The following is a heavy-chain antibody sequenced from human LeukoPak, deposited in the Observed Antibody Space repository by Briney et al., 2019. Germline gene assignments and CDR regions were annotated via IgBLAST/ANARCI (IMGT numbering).Heavy chain of an antibody. CDR3: ARRLGITIFGVVKNWFDP. CDR1: GYTFTGYY. J-gene: IGHJ5*02. CDR2: INPNSGGT. Sequence: ASVKVSCKASGYTFTGYYMHWVRQAPGQGLEWMGWINPNSGGTNYAQKFQGRVTMTRDTSISTAYMELSRLRSDDTAVYYCARRLGITIFGVVKNWFDPWGQGTLVTVSS. V-gene: IGHV1-2*02. D-gene: IGHD3-3*01.